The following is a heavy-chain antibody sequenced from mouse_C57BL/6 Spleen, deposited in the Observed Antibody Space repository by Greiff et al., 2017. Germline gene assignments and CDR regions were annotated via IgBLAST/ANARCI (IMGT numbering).Heavy chain of an antibody. CDR1: GYTFTSYG. D-gene: IGHD1-1*01. Sequence: VQGVESGAELARPGASVKLSCKASGYTFTSYGISWVKQRTGQGLEWIGEIYPRSGNTYYNEKFKGKATLTADKSSSTAYMELRSLTSEDSAVYFCAREGSSYPYSFDYWGQGTTLTVSS. CDR3: AREGSSYPYSFDY. V-gene: IGHV1-81*01. CDR2: IYPRSGNT. J-gene: IGHJ2*01.